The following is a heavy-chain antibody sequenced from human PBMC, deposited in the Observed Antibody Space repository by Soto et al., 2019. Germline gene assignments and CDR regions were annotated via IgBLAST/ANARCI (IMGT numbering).Heavy chain of an antibody. CDR2: IRSKANSCAT. D-gene: IGHD1-26*01. V-gene: IGHV3-73*01. CDR3: TEVGATRDFDY. J-gene: IGHJ4*02. CDR1: GFTFSGSA. Sequence: PGGSLRLSCAASGFTFSGSAMHWVHQASGKGLEWVGRIRSKANSCATAYAASVKGRFTISRDDSKNTAYLQMNSLKTEDTAVYYCTEVGATRDFDYWGQGTLVTVSS.